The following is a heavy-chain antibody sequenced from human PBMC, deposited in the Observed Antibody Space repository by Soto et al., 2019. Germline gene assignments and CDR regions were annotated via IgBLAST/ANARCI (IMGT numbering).Heavy chain of an antibody. CDR1: GDSFTSYW. CDR2: IYPGDSDT. Sequence: GESLKISCKGSGDSFTSYWIGWVRQMPGKGLEWMGIIYPGDSDTRYSPSFQGQVTISADKSISTAYLQWSSLRASDTAMYYCARHAPVQQLVNIGAFDIWGQGTMVTVSS. CDR3: ARHAPVQQLVNIGAFDI. D-gene: IGHD6-13*01. J-gene: IGHJ3*02. V-gene: IGHV5-51*01.